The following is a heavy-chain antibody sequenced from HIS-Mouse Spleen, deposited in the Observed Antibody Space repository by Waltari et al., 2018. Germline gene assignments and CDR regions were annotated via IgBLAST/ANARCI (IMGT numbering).Heavy chain of an antibody. V-gene: IGHV4-34*01. CDR2: INHSGST. CDR3: ARDPRWNDGIDY. CDR1: GGSFSGYY. D-gene: IGHD1-1*01. J-gene: IGHJ4*02. Sequence: QVQLQQWGAGLLKPSETLSLTCAVYGGSFSGYYWSWIRQPPGKGLEWIGEINHSGSTHYNPSLKSRVTISVDTSKNQFSLKLSSVTAADTAVYYCARDPRWNDGIDYWGQGTLVTVSS.